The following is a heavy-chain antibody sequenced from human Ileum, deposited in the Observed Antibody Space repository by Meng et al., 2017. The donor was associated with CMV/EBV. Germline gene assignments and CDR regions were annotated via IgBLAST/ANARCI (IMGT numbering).Heavy chain of an antibody. Sequence: GASLMISCAASGFGVSGNYMSWFRQAPGKGLEWVSVIYSGPSTNYSESVKGRFTISSDSSKNTLYLQMNSLRPEDTAVYYCAKFGFGEWPFDFWGLGTLVTVSS. J-gene: IGHJ4*02. CDR2: IYSGPST. V-gene: IGHV3-66*02. D-gene: IGHD3-10*01. CDR3: AKFGFGEWPFDF. CDR1: GFGVSGNY.